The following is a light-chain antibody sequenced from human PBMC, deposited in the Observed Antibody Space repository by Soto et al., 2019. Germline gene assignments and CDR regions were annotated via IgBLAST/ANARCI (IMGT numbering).Light chain of an antibody. CDR2: GAS. Sequence: ETVMTQSPVTLSLSPGERATLSCRASQSVAINLAWYQQRPGQAPRLLIYGASTRATCIPARFSGSGSGTEFTLTISSLKSEDFAVYYCQQYNNWPPYTFGQGTKLEIK. CDR3: QQYNNWPPYT. J-gene: IGKJ2*01. V-gene: IGKV3-15*01. CDR1: QSVAIN.